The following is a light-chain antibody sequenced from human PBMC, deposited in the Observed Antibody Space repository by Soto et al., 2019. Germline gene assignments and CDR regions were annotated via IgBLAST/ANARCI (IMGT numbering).Light chain of an antibody. CDR3: QQYNDWPRT. J-gene: IGKJ2*01. Sequence: EIVMTQSPATLSVSPGERATLSCRASQSISNTLAWFQQKPGQGPRLLIYGASTRATGIPARFSGSGPGTEFTLTISSLQSEDFAVYFCQQYNDWPRTFGQGTTLEIK. V-gene: IGKV3-15*01. CDR2: GAS. CDR1: QSISNT.